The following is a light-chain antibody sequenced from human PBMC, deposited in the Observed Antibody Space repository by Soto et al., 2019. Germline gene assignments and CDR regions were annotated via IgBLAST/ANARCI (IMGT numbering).Light chain of an antibody. V-gene: IGLV2-14*01. CDR3: SSYTSSSTIYV. J-gene: IGLJ1*01. CDR2: DVS. Sequence: QSVLTQPASVSGSPGQSIAISCTGTSSDVCGYNYVSWYQQHPGKAPKLMIYDVSNRPSGVSNRFSGSKSGNTASLTISGLQAEDEADYYCSSYTSSSTIYVFGTGTKVT. CDR1: SSDVCGYNY.